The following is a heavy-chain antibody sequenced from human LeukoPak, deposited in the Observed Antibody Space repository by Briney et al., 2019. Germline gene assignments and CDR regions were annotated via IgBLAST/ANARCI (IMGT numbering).Heavy chain of an antibody. J-gene: IGHJ4*02. D-gene: IGHD1-26*01. CDR2: INPSGGST. CDR1: GYTFTSYY. V-gene: IGHV1-46*01. CDR3: ARDPTARRTFDY. Sequence: ASVTVSCKASGYTFTSYYMHWVRQAPGQGLEWMGIINPSGGSTSYAQKFQGRVTMTRDTSTSTVYMELSSLRSEDTAVYYCARDPTARRTFDYWGQGTLVTVSS.